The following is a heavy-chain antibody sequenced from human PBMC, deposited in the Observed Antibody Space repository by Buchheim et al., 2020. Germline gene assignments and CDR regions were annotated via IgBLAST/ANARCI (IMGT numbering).Heavy chain of an antibody. J-gene: IGHJ4*02. D-gene: IGHD2-15*01. CDR3: ARALKLLSFDY. CDR2: ISYDGSNK. V-gene: IGHV3-30-3*01. CDR1: GFTFSSYA. Sequence: QVQLVESGGGVVQPGRSLRLSCAASGFTFSSYAMHWVRQAPGKGLEWVAVISYDGSNKYYADSVKGRFTISRDNSKNTLYLQMNSLRAEDTAVYYCARALKLLSFDYWGQGTL.